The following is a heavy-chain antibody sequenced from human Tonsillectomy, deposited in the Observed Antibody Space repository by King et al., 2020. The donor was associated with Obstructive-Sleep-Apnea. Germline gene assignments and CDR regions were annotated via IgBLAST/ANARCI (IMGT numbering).Heavy chain of an antibody. CDR3: ARDGSPYYYYGMDV. CDR2: ISSSSSYI. J-gene: IGHJ6*02. V-gene: IGHV3-21*01. Sequence: VQLVESGGGLVKPGGSLRLSCAASGFTFSSYSMNWVRQAPGKGLEWVSSISSSSSYIYYADAVKGRFTIARDNAKNSLYLQMNSLRPEDTAVYYCARDGSPYYYYGMDVWGQGTTVTVSS. CDR1: GFTFSSYS. D-gene: IGHD2-2*03.